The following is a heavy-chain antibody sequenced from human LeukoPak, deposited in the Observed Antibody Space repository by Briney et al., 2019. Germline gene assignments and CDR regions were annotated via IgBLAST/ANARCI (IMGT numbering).Heavy chain of an antibody. V-gene: IGHV4-59*01. J-gene: IGHJ3*02. CDR2: IYYSGST. D-gene: IGHD3-3*01. Sequence: PSETLSLTCTVSGGPISSYYWSWIRQPPGKGLEWIGYIYYSGSTNYNPSLKSRVTISVDTSKNQFSLKLSSVTAADTAVYYCARYYDFWSGYYAFDIWGQGKMVTVSS. CDR1: GGPISSYY. CDR3: ARYYDFWSGYYAFDI.